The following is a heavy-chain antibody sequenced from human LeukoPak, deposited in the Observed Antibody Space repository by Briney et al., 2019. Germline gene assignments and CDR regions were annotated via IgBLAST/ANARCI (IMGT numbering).Heavy chain of an antibody. D-gene: IGHD3-22*01. CDR2: TYYSGST. J-gene: IGHJ4*02. V-gene: IGHV4-61*01. CDR1: GGSVSSNIYY. CDR3: AREDSSGYLGY. Sequence: SETLSLTCTVSGGSVSSNIYYWNWIRQPPGKGLEWIGYTYYSGSTNYNPSLKSRVTISVDTYKNQFSLKLTSLTAADTAVYYCAREDSSGYLGYWGQGTLVTVSS.